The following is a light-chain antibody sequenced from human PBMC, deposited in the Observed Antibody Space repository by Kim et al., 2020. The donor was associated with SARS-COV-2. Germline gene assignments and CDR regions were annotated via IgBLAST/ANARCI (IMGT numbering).Light chain of an antibody. CDR2: DVS. CDR1: SSDVGGYNY. J-gene: IGLJ2*01. V-gene: IGLV2-14*03. CDR3: SSYTSSSTLVV. Sequence: SITISCTGTSSDVGGYNYVSWYQQNPGKAPKLMIYDVSNRPSGVSNRFSGSKSGNTASLTISGLQAEDEADYYCSSYTSSSTLVVFGGGTQLTVL.